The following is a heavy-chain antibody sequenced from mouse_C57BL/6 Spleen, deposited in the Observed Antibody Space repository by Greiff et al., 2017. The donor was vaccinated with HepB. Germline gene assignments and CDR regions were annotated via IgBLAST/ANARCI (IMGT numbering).Heavy chain of an antibody. J-gene: IGHJ3*01. V-gene: IGHV5-17*01. CDR2: ISSGSSTI. CDR1: GFTFSDYG. CDR3: ARPYYYGSSSWFAY. Sequence: EVKLMESGGGLVKPGGSLKLSCAASGFTFSDYGMHWVRQAPEKGLEWVAYISSGSSTIYYADTVKGRFTISRDNAKNTLFLQMTSLRSVDTAMYYCARPYYYGSSSWFAYWGQGTLVTVSA. D-gene: IGHD1-1*01.